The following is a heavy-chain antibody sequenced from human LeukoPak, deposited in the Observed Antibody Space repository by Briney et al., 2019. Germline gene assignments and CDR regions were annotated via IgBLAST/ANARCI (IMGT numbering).Heavy chain of an antibody. Sequence: PSETLSLTCAVYGGSFRGYYWSWVRQPPGKGLEWIGEINHSGSTNYNPSRKSRVTISVDTSNNQFSLKLSSVPAADTAVYYCARGGYDFWGLQNWFDPWGQGTLVTVSA. CDR3: ARGGYDFWGLQNWFDP. D-gene: IGHD3-3*01. CDR1: GGSFRGYY. V-gene: IGHV4-34*01. J-gene: IGHJ5*02. CDR2: INHSGST.